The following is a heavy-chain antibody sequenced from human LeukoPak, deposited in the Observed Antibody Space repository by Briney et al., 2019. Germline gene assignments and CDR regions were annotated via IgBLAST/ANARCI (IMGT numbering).Heavy chain of an antibody. J-gene: IGHJ4*02. Sequence: ASVTVSCTASGYTFTSYAMHWVRQAPGQRLEWMGWINAGNGNTKYSQKFQGRVTITRDTSASTAYMELSSLISEDTAVYYCARVIASYYYDSSGFDYWGQGTLVTVSS. V-gene: IGHV1-3*01. CDR1: GYTFTSYA. D-gene: IGHD3-22*01. CDR3: ARVIASYYYDSSGFDY. CDR2: INAGNGNT.